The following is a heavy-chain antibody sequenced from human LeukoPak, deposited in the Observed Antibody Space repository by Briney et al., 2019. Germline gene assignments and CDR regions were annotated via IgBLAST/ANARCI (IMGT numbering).Heavy chain of an antibody. D-gene: IGHD3-16*01. CDR3: AKDRSNAGAGDLRDY. V-gene: IGHV3-23*01. J-gene: IGHJ4*02. CDR1: GFSFSSYA. CDR2: ISGSGGST. Sequence: GGSLRLSCAASGFSFSSYAMSWVRQAPGKGLEWVSAISGSGGSTYYADSVKGRFTISRDNSKNTLYLQMNSLRAEDTAVYYCAKDRSNAGAGDLRDYWGQGTLVTVSS.